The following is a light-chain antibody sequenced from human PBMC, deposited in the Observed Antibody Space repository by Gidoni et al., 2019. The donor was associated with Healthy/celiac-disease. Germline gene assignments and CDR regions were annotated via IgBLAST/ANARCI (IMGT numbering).Light chain of an antibody. J-gene: IGKJ1*01. V-gene: IGKV4-1*01. CDR1: QSVLYSSNNKNY. Sequence: DIVMTQSPDSLAVSLGERATINCKSSQSVLYSSNNKNYLAWYQQKPGQPPKMLIYWASTPESGVPDRFSGSGSGTDFTLTISSLQAEDVAVYYCQQYYSTFWTFGQGTKVEIK. CDR3: QQYYSTFWT. CDR2: WAS.